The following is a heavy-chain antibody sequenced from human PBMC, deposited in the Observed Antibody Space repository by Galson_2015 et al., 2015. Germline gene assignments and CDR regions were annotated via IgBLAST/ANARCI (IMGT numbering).Heavy chain of an antibody. CDR2: IYYSGST. CDR3: ARQEDIVVVPAAAYSSSWYGNRFDP. V-gene: IGHV4-39*01. D-gene: IGHD2-2*01. J-gene: IGHJ5*02. CDR1: Y. Sequence: YWGWIRQPPGKGLEWIGSIYYSGSTYYNPSLKSRVTISVDTSKNQFSLKLSSVTAADTAVYYCARQEDIVVVPAAAYSSSWYGNRFDPWGQGTLVTVSS.